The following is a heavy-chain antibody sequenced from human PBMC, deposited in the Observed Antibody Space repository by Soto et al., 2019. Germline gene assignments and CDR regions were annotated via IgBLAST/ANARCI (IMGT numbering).Heavy chain of an antibody. V-gene: IGHV3-30-3*01. Sequence: PGGSLRLSCAASGFTFSSYAMHWVRQAPGKGLEWVAVISYDGSNKYYADSVKGRFTISRDNSKNTLYLQMNSLRAEDTAVYYWARALEDFGVVIIPAFWFDPWGQGTLVTVSS. CDR2: ISYDGSNK. J-gene: IGHJ5*02. CDR1: GFTFSSYA. CDR3: ARALEDFGVVIIPAFWFDP. D-gene: IGHD3-3*01.